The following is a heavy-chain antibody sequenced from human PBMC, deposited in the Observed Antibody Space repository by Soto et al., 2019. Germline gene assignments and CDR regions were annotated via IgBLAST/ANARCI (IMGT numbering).Heavy chain of an antibody. CDR2: VVPTVDKS. V-gene: IGHV1-69*14. CDR3: VRVLAIPGSPNN. D-gene: IGHD6-19*01. CDR1: GATFSSYA. Sequence: QVQLVQSGAEVRQPASSVKVSCKTSGATFSSYAITWVRQAPGQGLEWMGGVVPTVDKSTYAKKFQGRVTITADKFTNTVYRNLSTLRTDDEAIYDCVRVLAIPGSPNNWGNGTLVTVST. J-gene: IGHJ4*01.